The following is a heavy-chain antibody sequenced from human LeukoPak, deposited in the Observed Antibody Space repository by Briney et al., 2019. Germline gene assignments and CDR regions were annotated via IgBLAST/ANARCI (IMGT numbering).Heavy chain of an antibody. J-gene: IGHJ6*03. CDR1: GFTFSSYG. Sequence: GGSLRLSCAASGFTFSSYGMHWVRQAPGKGLEWGAGIWYDGSNKYYADSVKGRFTISRDNSKNTLYLQMNSLRAEDTAVYYCAKEGGQWFGELEYYMDVWGKGTTVTVSS. CDR3: AKEGGQWFGELEYYMDV. V-gene: IGHV3-33*06. D-gene: IGHD3-10*01. CDR2: IWYDGSNK.